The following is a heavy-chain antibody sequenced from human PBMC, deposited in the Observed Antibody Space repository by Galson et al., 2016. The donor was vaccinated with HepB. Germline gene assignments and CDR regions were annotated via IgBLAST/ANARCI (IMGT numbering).Heavy chain of an antibody. CDR1: GGTFSSYA. V-gene: IGHV1-69*13. CDR2: IIPIFGTP. J-gene: IGHJ2*01. CDR3: ARARWGGGNWYFDL. D-gene: IGHD3-16*01. Sequence: SVKVSCKASGGTFSSYAISWVRQAPGQGLEWMGGIIPIFGTPNYAQKFSGRVTITADESTTTAYMELSSLRSEDTAVYCCARARWGGGNWYFDLWGRGTLVTVSS.